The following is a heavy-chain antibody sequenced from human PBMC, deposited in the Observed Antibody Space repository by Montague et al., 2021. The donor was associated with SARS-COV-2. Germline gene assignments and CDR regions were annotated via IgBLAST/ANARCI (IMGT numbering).Heavy chain of an antibody. CDR1: GDSITSGGYF. J-gene: IGHJ4*02. Sequence: TLSLTCTVSGDSITSGGYFWNWIRQHPGKGLEYIGAISYSGSTYYKPSLTSRVSISMDTSKNAFSLSLHSVTAADTAVYFCAASGRRGYSNPFHHCGRRSLVTVSS. CDR3: AASGRRGYSNPFHH. V-gene: IGHV4-31*03. D-gene: IGHD4-11*01. CDR2: ISYSGST.